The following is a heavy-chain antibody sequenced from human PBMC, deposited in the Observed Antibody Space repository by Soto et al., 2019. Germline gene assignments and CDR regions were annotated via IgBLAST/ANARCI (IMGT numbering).Heavy chain of an antibody. CDR2: VKSKTSGGTT. Sequence: EVQVVESGGGFVQPGGSLRLSCAASGFTFTNAWLTWVRQAPGKGLEWVGRVKSKTSGGTTDYAAPVKGRFIISRDDSTGTLYLQMNSLKTEDTAVYYCGVDISEEGVGELDYWGQGTLVTVSS. J-gene: IGHJ4*02. CDR3: GVDISEEGVGELDY. V-gene: IGHV3-15*01. D-gene: IGHD5-12*01. CDR1: GFTFTNAW.